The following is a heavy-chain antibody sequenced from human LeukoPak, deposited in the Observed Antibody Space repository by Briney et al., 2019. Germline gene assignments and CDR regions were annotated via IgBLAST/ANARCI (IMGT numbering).Heavy chain of an antibody. J-gene: IGHJ4*02. CDR3: ASDTDYGSGSYSLDY. D-gene: IGHD3-10*01. V-gene: IGHV3-33*01. CDR1: GFTFSNYD. Sequence: GGSLRLSCAASGFTFSNYDMHWVRQAPGKGLEWVAVIWYDGSNKYYADSVKGRFAISRDNSKNTLYLQMNSLRAEDTAVYYCASDTDYGSGSYSLDYWGQGTLVTVSS. CDR2: IWYDGSNK.